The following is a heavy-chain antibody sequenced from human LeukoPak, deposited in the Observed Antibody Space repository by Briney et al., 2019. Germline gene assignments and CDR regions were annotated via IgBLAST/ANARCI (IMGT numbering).Heavy chain of an antibody. D-gene: IGHD3-3*01. CDR3: ARDPNWERIQGITIFGVVSSPHDYYFDY. Sequence: GGSLRLSCAASGFTFSSYAMHWVRQAPGKGLEWVAVISYDGSNKYYADSVKGRFTISRDNSKNTLYLQMNSLRAEDTAVYYCARDPNWERIQGITIFGVVSSPHDYYFDYWGQGTLVTVSS. J-gene: IGHJ4*02. CDR2: ISYDGSNK. V-gene: IGHV3-30-3*01. CDR1: GFTFSSYA.